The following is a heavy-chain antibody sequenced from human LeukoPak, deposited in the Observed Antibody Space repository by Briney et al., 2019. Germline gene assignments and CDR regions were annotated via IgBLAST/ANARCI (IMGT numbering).Heavy chain of an antibody. V-gene: IGHV4-39*01. CDR1: GGSISSSSYY. Sequence: SETLSLTCTVSGGSISSSSYYWGWIRQPPGKGLEWIGSIYYSGSTYYNPSLKSRVTISVDTSKNQFSLKPSSVTAADTAVYYCARYSSSSLDDAFDIWGQGTMVTVSS. CDR3: ARYSSSSLDDAFDI. CDR2: IYYSGST. J-gene: IGHJ3*02. D-gene: IGHD6-13*01.